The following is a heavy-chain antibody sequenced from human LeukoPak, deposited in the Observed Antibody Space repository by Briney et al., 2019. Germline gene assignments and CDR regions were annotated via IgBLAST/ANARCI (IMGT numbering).Heavy chain of an antibody. CDR1: GYSINSGYY. CDR2: IYHSGST. D-gene: IGHD4-17*01. J-gene: IGHJ5*02. Sequence: SETLSLTCAVSGYSINSGYYGGWIRQPPGKGLEWIGSIYHSGSTYYSPSLKSRVTISLDTSKNQFSLRLSSVTAAATALYYCARLSGAVTTGWLDPGGQEALVTVSS. CDR3: ARLSGAVTTGWLDP. V-gene: IGHV4-38-2*01.